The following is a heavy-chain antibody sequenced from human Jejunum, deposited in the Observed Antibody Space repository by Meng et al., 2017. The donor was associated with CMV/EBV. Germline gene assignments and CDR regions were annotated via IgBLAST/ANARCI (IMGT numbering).Heavy chain of an antibody. V-gene: IGHV3-21*01. CDR3: ARGSGSYYDY. CDR1: GFSFRSYR. Sequence: RYCAASGFSFRSYRMNWVRQAPGKGLEWVSSISTGSSYIFYADSVKGRFTISRDNAKSSLYLQMDSLRVEDTAVYYCARGSGSYYDYWGQGTLVTVSS. J-gene: IGHJ4*02. D-gene: IGHD1-26*01. CDR2: ISTGSSYI.